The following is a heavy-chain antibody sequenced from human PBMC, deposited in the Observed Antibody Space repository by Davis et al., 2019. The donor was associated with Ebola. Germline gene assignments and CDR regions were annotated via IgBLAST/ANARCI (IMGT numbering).Heavy chain of an antibody. CDR1: GYTFTSHK. D-gene: IGHD3/OR15-3a*01. CDR2: IIPIFGTA. CDR3: ARDMIWGKPYYYGMDV. J-gene: IGHJ6*02. Sequence: SVKVSCKASGYTFTSHKMHWVRQAPGQGLEWMGGIIPIFGTANYAQKFQGRVTITADESTSTAYMELRSLRSDDTAVYYCARDMIWGKPYYYGMDVWGQGATVTVSS. V-gene: IGHV1-69*13.